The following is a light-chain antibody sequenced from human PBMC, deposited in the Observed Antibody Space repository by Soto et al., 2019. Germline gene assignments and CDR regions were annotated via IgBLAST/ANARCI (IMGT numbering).Light chain of an antibody. CDR3: QQYNSYSLT. J-gene: IGKJ1*01. CDR1: QSISSW. Sequence: DIQMTQSPSTLSASVGDRVTITCRASQSISSWLAWYQQKPGKAPKLLIYDASSLESGVPPRFSGSGSGTEFTLTISSLQPDDFATYYCQQYNSYSLTFGQGTKVEIK. V-gene: IGKV1-5*01. CDR2: DAS.